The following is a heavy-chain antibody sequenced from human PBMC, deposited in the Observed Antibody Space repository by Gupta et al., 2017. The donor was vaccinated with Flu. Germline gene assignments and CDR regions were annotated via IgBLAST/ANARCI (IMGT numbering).Heavy chain of an antibody. Sequence: QVQLVQSGAEVKKPGASVRVSCKASGYAFNSFHINWVRQAPGQGIEWMGWMNPNRGDKGYAQKGQGRVTMTRDTSTNTAELDLSSLSYGATGTYYCARRAGIDGSGKSCYFDNWGQGTLVTVSS. V-gene: IGHV1-8*01. D-gene: IGHD3-22*01. CDR3: ARRAGIDGSGKSCYFDN. CDR2: MNPNRGDK. J-gene: IGHJ4*02. CDR1: GYAFNSFH.